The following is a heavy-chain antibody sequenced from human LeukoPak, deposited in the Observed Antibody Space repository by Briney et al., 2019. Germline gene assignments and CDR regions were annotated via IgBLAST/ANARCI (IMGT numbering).Heavy chain of an antibody. CDR1: GGTFSSYA. D-gene: IGHD3-10*01. CDR2: IIPIFGTA. V-gene: IGHV1-69*05. CDR3: ARAMVRGAYYYYYMDV. J-gene: IGHJ6*03. Sequence: ASVKVSCEASGGTFSSYAISWVRQAPGQGLEWMGGIIPIFGTANYAQKFQGRVTITTDESTSTAYMELSSLRSEDTAVYYCARAMVRGAYYYYYMDVWGKGTTVTVSS.